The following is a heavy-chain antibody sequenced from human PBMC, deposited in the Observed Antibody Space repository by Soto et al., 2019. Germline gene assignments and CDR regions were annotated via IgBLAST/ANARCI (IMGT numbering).Heavy chain of an antibody. CDR2: ISSGSGYI. Sequence: DVQVEESGGGLVKPGGSLRLACNFSFSMYSMDWVRQAPGKGLEWVASISSGSGYIKYADSVKGRFTISRDNTKNSVSLQMSSLRVEDTAMYYCTRDQGGSYDSWFDPWGRGTLVTVSS. CDR3: TRDQGGSYDSWFDP. CDR1: FSMYS. D-gene: IGHD1-26*01. J-gene: IGHJ5*02. V-gene: IGHV3-21*06.